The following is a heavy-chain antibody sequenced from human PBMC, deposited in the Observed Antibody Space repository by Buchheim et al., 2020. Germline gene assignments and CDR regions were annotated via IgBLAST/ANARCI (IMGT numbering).Heavy chain of an antibody. J-gene: IGHJ6*02. V-gene: IGHV4-34*01. D-gene: IGHD1-26*01. CDR3: ARYRSALDV. Sequence: QVQLQQWGAGLLKSSETLSLTCAVYGGSFSGYYWTWIRQPPGKGLEWIGEIDHSGNTNYNASLKSRVTISVDTSKNQFSLKVHYVTAADSAAYYCARYRSALDVWGQGTT. CDR1: GGSFSGYY. CDR2: IDHSGNT.